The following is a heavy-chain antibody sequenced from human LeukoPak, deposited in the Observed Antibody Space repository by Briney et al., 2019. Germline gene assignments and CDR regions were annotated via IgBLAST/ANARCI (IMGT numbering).Heavy chain of an antibody. D-gene: IGHD3-3*01. CDR2: ISSSSGYI. J-gene: IGHJ4*02. CDR1: GFTFSSYS. V-gene: IGHV3-21*01. Sequence: GGSLRLSCAASGFTFSSYSMNWVRQAPGKGLEWVSSISSSSGYIYYADSVKGRFTISRDNAKNSLYLQMNSLRAEDTAVYYCARVGNDFWNGLFDYWGQGTLVTVSS. CDR3: ARVGNDFWNGLFDY.